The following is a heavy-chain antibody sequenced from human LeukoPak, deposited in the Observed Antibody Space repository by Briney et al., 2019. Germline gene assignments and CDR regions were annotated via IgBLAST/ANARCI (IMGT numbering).Heavy chain of an antibody. V-gene: IGHV3-73*01. Sequence: PGRSLRLSCAASGFTFSGSAMHWVRQASGKGLEWVGRIRSKANSYATAYAASVKGRFTISRDDSKNTAYLQMNSLKTEDTAVYYCLTPPSLGYCSSTSCERRFDWGQGTLVTVSS. D-gene: IGHD2-2*01. CDR3: LTPPSLGYCSSTSCERRFD. CDR1: GFTFSGSA. J-gene: IGHJ4*02. CDR2: IRSKANSYAT.